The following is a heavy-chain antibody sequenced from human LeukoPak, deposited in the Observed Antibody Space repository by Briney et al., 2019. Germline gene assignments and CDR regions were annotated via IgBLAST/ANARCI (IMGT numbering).Heavy chain of an antibody. J-gene: IGHJ4*02. CDR3: AKAYLNMYYYDSSGPPVGIDY. Sequence: PGGTLRLSCAASGFTFSSHGMNWVRQAPGKGLEWVSGISPSGGITYYTDSVKGRFTISRDNSKNTVSLQMNSLRGEDTAVYYCAKAYLNMYYYDSSGPPVGIDYWGQGTLVTVSS. V-gene: IGHV3-23*01. CDR2: ISPSGGIT. CDR1: GFTFSSHG. D-gene: IGHD3-22*01.